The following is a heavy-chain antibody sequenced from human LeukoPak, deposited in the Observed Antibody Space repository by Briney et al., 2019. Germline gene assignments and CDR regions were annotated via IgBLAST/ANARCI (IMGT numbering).Heavy chain of an antibody. Sequence: PGGSLRLSCAASGFTVSSNYMNWVRQAPGKGLEWVSVIYSGGSTYYADSVKGRFTISRDNSKNTLYLQTNSLRAEDTAVYYCARDRDANWFDPWGQGTLVTVSS. CDR2: IYSGGST. D-gene: IGHD3-10*01. CDR1: GFTVSSNY. CDR3: ARDRDANWFDP. J-gene: IGHJ5*02. V-gene: IGHV3-53*01.